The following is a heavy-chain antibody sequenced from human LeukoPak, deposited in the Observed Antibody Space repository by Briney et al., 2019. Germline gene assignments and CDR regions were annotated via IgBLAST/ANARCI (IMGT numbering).Heavy chain of an antibody. CDR1: GFTFSSYA. J-gene: IGHJ6*02. V-gene: IGHV3-30-3*01. D-gene: IGHD3-10*01. Sequence: GGSLRLSCAASGFTFSSYAMHWVRQAPGKGLEWVAVIWYDGSNKYYADSVKGRFTISRDNSKNTLYLQMNSLRAEDTAVYYCARDSVLPWFGELVPYGMDVWGQGTTVTVSS. CDR3: ARDSVLPWFGELVPYGMDV. CDR2: IWYDGSNK.